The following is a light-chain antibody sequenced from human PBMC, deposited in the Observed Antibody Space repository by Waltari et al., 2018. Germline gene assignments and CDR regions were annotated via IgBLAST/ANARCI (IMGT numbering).Light chain of an antibody. CDR1: QSGSSTY. Sequence: DIVLTQSPATLPLSPGERATLSCRASQSGSSTYFAWYQQKPGQAPRLLIYDASNRATGVPARFSGSGSGTDFTLTISSLEPEDFAVYYCQQRSNWPPRYTFGQGTKLEIK. J-gene: IGKJ2*01. CDR2: DAS. V-gene: IGKV3-11*01. CDR3: QQRSNWPPRYT.